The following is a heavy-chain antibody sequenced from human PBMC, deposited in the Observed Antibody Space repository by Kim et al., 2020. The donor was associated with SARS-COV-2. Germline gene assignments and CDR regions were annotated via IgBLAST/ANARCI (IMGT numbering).Heavy chain of an antibody. J-gene: IGHJ4*02. Sequence: TYYPGSVKGRFTDSSETAKNSLYLQMNGLRAGDTAVYYCARASVRSFVFDYWGQGTLVTVSS. CDR2: T. D-gene: IGHD4-17*01. V-gene: IGHV3-13*01. CDR3: ARASVRSFVFDY.